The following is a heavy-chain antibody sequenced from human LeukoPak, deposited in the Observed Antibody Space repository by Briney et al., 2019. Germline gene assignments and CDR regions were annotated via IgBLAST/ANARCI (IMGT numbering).Heavy chain of an antibody. CDR2: IYPLETT. J-gene: IGHJ5*02. Sequence: PSETLSLTCTVSGDSVNSGAYYWSWLRQPAGKEPEWIGRIYPLETTNYNPSLKSRVAISVDTSKNQFSLKLSSVTAADTAVYYCARRNLDDILTGYHNWFDPWGQGTLVTVSS. CDR1: GDSVNSGAYY. D-gene: IGHD3-9*01. V-gene: IGHV4-61*02. CDR3: ARRNLDDILTGYHNWFDP.